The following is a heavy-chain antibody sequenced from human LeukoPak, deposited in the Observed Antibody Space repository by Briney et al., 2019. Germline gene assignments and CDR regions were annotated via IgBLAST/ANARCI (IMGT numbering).Heavy chain of an antibody. CDR3: ARAAAAVGATQSPYFDY. D-gene: IGHD1-26*01. CDR2: IYYSGST. Sequence: SETLSLTCTVSGGSISSSSYYWGWIRQPPGKGPEWIGSIYYSGSTYYNPSLKSRVTISVDTSKNQFSLKLSSVTAADTAVYYCARAAAAVGATQSPYFDYWGQGTLVTVSS. J-gene: IGHJ4*02. CDR1: GGSISSSSYY. V-gene: IGHV4-39*07.